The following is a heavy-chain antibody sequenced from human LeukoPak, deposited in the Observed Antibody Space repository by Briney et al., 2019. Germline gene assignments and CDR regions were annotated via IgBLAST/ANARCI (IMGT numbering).Heavy chain of an antibody. Sequence: PSETLSLTCTVSGGSISSSSYYWGWIRQPPGMGLEWIGRMYISGSTNYNPSLKSRVTISLDTSKNQFSLKLTSVTAADTAVYYCARYLSSGSVIYFDYWGQGILVTVSS. CDR3: ARYLSSGSVIYFDY. J-gene: IGHJ4*02. CDR1: GGSISSSSYY. D-gene: IGHD3-10*01. CDR2: MYISGST. V-gene: IGHV4-61*05.